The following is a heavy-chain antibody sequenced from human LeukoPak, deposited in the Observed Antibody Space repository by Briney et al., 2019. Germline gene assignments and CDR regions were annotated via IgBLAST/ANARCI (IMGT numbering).Heavy chain of an antibody. J-gene: IGHJ4*02. CDR1: GASISRGGYY. V-gene: IGHV4-30-2*01. CDR3: ARDGIRFGECIDY. CDR2: IYHSENT. D-gene: IGHD3-10*01. Sequence: SETLSLTCSVSGASISRGGYYWSWIRQPPGKGLEWIGYIYHSENTRYNPSFKSRVTIAVDEAKNQLSLNLRSVTAADTAVYYCARDGIRFGECIDYWGQGTLVTVSS.